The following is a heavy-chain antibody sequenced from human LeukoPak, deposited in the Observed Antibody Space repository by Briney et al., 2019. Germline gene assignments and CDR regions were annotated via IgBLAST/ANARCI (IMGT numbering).Heavy chain of an antibody. D-gene: IGHD5-12*01. CDR2: INPSGGST. V-gene: IGHV1-46*01. J-gene: IGHJ6*02. Sequence: GASVKVSCKASGYTFTSYDMHWVRQAPGQGLEWMGIINPSGGSTSYAQKFQGRVTMTRDTSTSTVYMELSSLRFEDTAVYYCARGSNSGYDYNYYYGMDVWGQGTTVTVSS. CDR3: ARGSNSGYDYNYYYGMDV. CDR1: GYTFTSYD.